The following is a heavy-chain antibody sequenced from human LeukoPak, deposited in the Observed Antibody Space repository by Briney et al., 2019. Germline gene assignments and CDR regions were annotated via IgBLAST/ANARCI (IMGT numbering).Heavy chain of an antibody. CDR2: ISYDGSNK. CDR1: GFTFGSYA. Sequence: SGGSLRLSCSASGFTFGSYAMSWVRQAPGKGLEWVAVISYDGSNKYYADSVKGRFTISRDNSKNTLYLQMNSLRAEDTAVYYCAKDYSGSGSYYFDYWGQGTLVSVSS. CDR3: AKDYSGSGSYYFDY. D-gene: IGHD3-10*01. J-gene: IGHJ4*02. V-gene: IGHV3-30-3*01.